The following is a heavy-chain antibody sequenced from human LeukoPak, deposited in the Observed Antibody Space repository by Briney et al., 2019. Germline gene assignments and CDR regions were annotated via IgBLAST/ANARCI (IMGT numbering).Heavy chain of an antibody. CDR3: ARFISLGA. Sequence: SGGSLRLSCSASGFTFNSYWMSWVRQAPGKGLEWVANIKKDGSEENYVDSVKGRFTISRDNAKNSLYLQMDSLRAEDTAVYYCARFISLGAWGQGTLVTVSS. D-gene: IGHD3-16*01. CDR1: GFTFNSYW. V-gene: IGHV3-7*01. J-gene: IGHJ5*02. CDR2: IKKDGSEE.